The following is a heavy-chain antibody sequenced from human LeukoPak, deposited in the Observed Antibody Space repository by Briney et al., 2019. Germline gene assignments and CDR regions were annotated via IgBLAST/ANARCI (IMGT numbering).Heavy chain of an antibody. D-gene: IGHD1-1*01. V-gene: IGHV4-30-4*01. CDR3: GSVKLERRPFDY. J-gene: IGHJ4*02. CDR1: GGSISSGDYY. Sequence: SETLSLTCTVSGGSISSGDYYWSWIRQPPGKGLEWIRYIYYSRSTYYNPSLKSQVTISLDKSQTQFSLKLSSVAAADTGVYYCGSVKLERRPFDYWGQGTLVTVSS. CDR2: IYYSRST.